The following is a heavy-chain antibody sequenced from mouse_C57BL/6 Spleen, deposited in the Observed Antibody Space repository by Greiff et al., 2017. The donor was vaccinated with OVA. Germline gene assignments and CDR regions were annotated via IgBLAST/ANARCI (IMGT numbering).Heavy chain of an antibody. Sequence: VKLQQPGAELVKPGASVKMSCKASGYTFTSYWITWVKQRPGQGLEWIGDIYPGSGSTNYNEKFKSKATLTVDTSSSTAYMQLSSLTSEDSAVYYCARASITTVVGYYYAMDYWGQGTSVTVSS. D-gene: IGHD1-1*01. CDR3: ARASITTVVGYYYAMDY. CDR2: IYPGSGST. J-gene: IGHJ4*01. V-gene: IGHV1-55*01. CDR1: GYTFTSYW.